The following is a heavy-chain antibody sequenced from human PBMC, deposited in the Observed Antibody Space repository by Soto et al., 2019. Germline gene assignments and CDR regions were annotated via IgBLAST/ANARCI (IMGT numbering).Heavy chain of an antibody. D-gene: IGHD6-13*01. CDR3: TTFGSSLTFDY. V-gene: IGHV3-15*07. CDR2: IKSKTEGGTT. Sequence: GGSLRLSCAASGFIFSKAWMNWVRQAPGKGLEWVGRIKSKTEGGTTDYAAPVKGRFTISRDDSKKTLYLQMNSLKTEDTGVYYCTTFGSSLTFDYWGQGTLVTVSS. CDR1: GFIFSKAW. J-gene: IGHJ4*02.